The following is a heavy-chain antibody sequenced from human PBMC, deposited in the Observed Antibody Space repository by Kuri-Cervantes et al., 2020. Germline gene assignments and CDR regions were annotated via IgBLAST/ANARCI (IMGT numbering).Heavy chain of an antibody. CDR3: AREVYCSSTSCYWDLSYYYGMDV. Sequence: GESLKISCAASGFTFSSYGIHWVRQAPGKGLEWVAVISYDGSNKYYADSVKGRFTISRDNSKHTLYLQMNSLRDEDTAVYYCAREVYCSSTSCYWDLSYYYGMDVWGQGTTVTVSS. D-gene: IGHD2-2*01. CDR2: ISYDGSNK. CDR1: GFTFSSYG. J-gene: IGHJ6*02. V-gene: IGHV3-30*03.